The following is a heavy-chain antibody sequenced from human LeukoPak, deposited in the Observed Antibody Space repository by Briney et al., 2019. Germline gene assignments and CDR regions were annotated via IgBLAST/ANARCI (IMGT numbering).Heavy chain of an antibody. CDR1: GGSFSGYY. J-gene: IGHJ3*02. V-gene: IGHV4-34*01. Sequence: SETLSLTCAVYGGSFSGYYWSWIRQPPGKGLEWIGEINHSGSTNYNPPLKSRVTISVDTSKNQFSLKLSSVTAADTAVYYCARGGISGVAFDIWGQGTMVTVSS. CDR2: INHSGST. D-gene: IGHD2-8*01. CDR3: ARGGISGVAFDI.